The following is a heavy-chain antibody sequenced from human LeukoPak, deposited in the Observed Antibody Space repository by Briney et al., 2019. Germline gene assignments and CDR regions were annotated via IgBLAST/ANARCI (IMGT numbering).Heavy chain of an antibody. V-gene: IGHV1-69*04. J-gene: IGHJ4*02. CDR3: ARDGGSIAARGYFDY. D-gene: IGHD6-6*01. CDR2: IIPILGIA. CDR1: GGTFSSYA. Sequence: SVKVSCKASGGTFSSYAISWVRQAPGQGLKWMGRIIPILGIANYAQKFQGRVTITADKSTSTAYMELSSLRSEDTAVYYCARDGGSIAARGYFDYWAQGTLVTVSS.